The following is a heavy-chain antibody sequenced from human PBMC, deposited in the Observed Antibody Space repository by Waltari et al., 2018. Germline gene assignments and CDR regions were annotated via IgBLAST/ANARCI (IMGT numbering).Heavy chain of an antibody. V-gene: IGHV1-3*01. CDR2: INAGNGNT. D-gene: IGHD6-13*01. J-gene: IGHJ4*02. Sequence: QVQLVQSGAEVKKPGASVKVSCKASGYTFTSYAMHWVRQAPGQRLEWMGWINAGNGNTKDSQKFQGRVTITRDTSASTAYMELSSLRSEDTAVYYCATGTGYSSSWLIDYWGQGTLVTVSS. CDR3: ATGTGYSSSWLIDY. CDR1: GYTFTSYA.